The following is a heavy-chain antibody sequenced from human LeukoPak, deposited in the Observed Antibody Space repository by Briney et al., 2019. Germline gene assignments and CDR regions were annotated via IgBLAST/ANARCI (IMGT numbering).Heavy chain of an antibody. CDR2: ISYDGSNK. CDR3: AKSDWFDP. CDR1: GFTFSSYG. V-gene: IGHV3-30*18. Sequence: PGRSLRLSCAASGFTFSSYGMHWVRQAPGKGLEWVAVISYDGSNKYYADSVKGRFTISRDNSKNTLYLQMNSLRAEDTAVYYCAKSDWFDPRGQGTLVTVSS. J-gene: IGHJ5*02.